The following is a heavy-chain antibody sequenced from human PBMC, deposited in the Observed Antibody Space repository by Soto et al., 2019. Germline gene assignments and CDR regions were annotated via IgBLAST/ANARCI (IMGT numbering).Heavy chain of an antibody. D-gene: IGHD2-8*02. CDR2: VYLTGTT. J-gene: IGHJ4*02. CDR1: GVAVVSSSW. CDR3: ARGFQYWLPTFD. Sequence: SETLSLTCDVSGVAVVSSSWWSGVRQSPGKGLEWVGEVYLTGTTRYNPSLKGRVSISIDKSKNQVSLTLNSVAAADAAVYYCARGFQYWLPTFDWGQGIRVTAPQ. V-gene: IGHV4-4*02.